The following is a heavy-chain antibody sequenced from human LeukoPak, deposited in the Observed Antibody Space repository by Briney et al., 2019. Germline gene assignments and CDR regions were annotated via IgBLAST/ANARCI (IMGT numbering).Heavy chain of an antibody. CDR3: ARPGYCNSYSCEGLDY. CDR2: ISPNSGDT. D-gene: IGHD2/OR15-2a*01. V-gene: IGHV1-2*02. Sequence: ASVKVSCKASGYTFTGYYIHWVRQAPGQGLEWLGWISPNSGDTNYAQKSQGRVTMTRDTSISTAYMELSRLTSEDTAVHYCARPGYCNSYSCEGLDYWGQGTLVTVSS. J-gene: IGHJ4*02. CDR1: GYTFTGYY.